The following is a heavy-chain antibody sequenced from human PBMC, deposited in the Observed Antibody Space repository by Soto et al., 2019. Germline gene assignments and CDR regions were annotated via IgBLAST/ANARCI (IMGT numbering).Heavy chain of an antibody. J-gene: IGHJ4*02. D-gene: IGHD6-19*01. Sequence: GGSLRLSCAASGFTFSSYGMHWVRQAPGKGLEWVAVIWYDGSNKYYADSVKGRFNISRGNSKNTLYLQMNSLRAEDTAVYYCARDRGWYGKGVDYWGQGTLVTVSS. CDR3: ARDRGWYGKGVDY. CDR2: IWYDGSNK. V-gene: IGHV3-33*01. CDR1: GFTFSSYG.